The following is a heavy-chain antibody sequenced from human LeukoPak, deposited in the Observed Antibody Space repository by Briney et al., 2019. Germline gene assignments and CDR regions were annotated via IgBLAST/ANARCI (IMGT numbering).Heavy chain of an antibody. V-gene: IGHV3-23*01. CDR2: ILDSGYST. J-gene: IGHJ3*02. Sequence: PGGSLRLSCAASGFTFSSYAMSWVRQAPGKGLEWVSGILDSGYSTYYANSVKGRFTISRDNSKNTLYLQMNSLRAEDTAVYYCATDGSSWYIFDIWGQGTMVTVSS. CDR3: ATDGSSWYIFDI. D-gene: IGHD6-13*01. CDR1: GFTFSSYA.